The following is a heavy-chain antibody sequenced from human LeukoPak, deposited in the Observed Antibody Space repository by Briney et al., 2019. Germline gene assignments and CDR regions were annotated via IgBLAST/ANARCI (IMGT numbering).Heavy chain of an antibody. J-gene: IGHJ4*02. CDR3: ARGAPHYDILTGYYFDKGGSDY. Sequence: ASVKVSCKASGYTFTGYYMHWVRQAPGQGLEWMGWINPNSGGTSYAQKFQGRVTMTRDTSISTAYMELSRLRSDDTAVYYCARGAPHYDILTGYYFDKGGSDYWGQGTLVTVSS. CDR1: GYTFTGYY. D-gene: IGHD3-9*01. V-gene: IGHV1-2*02. CDR2: INPNSGGT.